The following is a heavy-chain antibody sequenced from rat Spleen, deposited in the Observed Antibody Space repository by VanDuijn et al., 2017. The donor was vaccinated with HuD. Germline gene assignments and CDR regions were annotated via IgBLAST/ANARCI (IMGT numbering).Heavy chain of an antibody. CDR2: ITSGGSNT. Sequence: EVQLVESGGGLVQPGRSLKLSCAASGFTFSDYGVAWVRQAPTKGLEWVATITSGGSNTYYPDSVKGRFTISRDNAESTLYLQMDSLRSEDTATYYCARRHYGYTDYFDYWGQGVMVTVSS. CDR1: GFTFSDYG. V-gene: IGHV5-29*01. CDR3: ARRHYGYTDYFDY. J-gene: IGHJ2*01. D-gene: IGHD1-9*01.